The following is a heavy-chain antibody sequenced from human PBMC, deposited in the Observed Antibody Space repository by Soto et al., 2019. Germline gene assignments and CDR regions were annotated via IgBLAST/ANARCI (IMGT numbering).Heavy chain of an antibody. V-gene: IGHV3-9*01. CDR3: AKEGFAS. CDR2: ISWNSANT. J-gene: IGHJ4*02. Sequence: EVQLVESGGGLIQPGRSLRLACVASGFTFEDNSMHWVRQAPGKGLEWVSGISWNSANTGYADSVKGRFTISRDNAKNSLYLEMSSVRAADTALYYCAKEGFASWGQGTLVTVSS. CDR1: GFTFEDNS.